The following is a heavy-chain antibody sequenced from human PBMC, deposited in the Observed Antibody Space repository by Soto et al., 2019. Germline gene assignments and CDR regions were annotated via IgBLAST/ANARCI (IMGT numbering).Heavy chain of an antibody. CDR2: IYSGGTT. CDR3: ARGSGSLYYFHY. Sequence: GGSLRLSCAASGFNVSTNYMTWVRQAPGKGLEWVSVIYSGGTTYYADSVKGRFIISRDNFKNTLYLQMNNLRAEDTALYYCARGSGSLYYFHYWGQGTLVTVAS. V-gene: IGHV3-53*01. D-gene: IGHD1-26*01. J-gene: IGHJ4*02. CDR1: GFNVSTNY.